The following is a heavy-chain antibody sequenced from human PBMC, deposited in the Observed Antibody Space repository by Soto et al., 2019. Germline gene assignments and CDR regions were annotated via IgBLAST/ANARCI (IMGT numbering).Heavy chain of an antibody. D-gene: IGHD3-10*01. CDR2: IYPGDSDT. CDR1: GYSFTIYW. J-gene: IGHJ4*02. Sequence: GESLKISCKGSGYSFTIYWIGWVRQMPGKGLEWMGIIYPGDSDTRYSPSFQGQVTISADKSISTAYLQWSSLKASDTAMYYCARPGRWLQSGFDYWGQGTLVTVSS. CDR3: ARPGRWLQSGFDY. V-gene: IGHV5-51*01.